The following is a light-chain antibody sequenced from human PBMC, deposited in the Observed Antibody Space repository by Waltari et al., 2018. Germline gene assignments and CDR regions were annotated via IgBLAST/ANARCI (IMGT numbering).Light chain of an antibody. J-gene: IGKJ1*01. CDR3: QQSYSPPPT. V-gene: IGKV1-39*01. CDR1: LSSSRF. CDR2: GAT. Sequence: DIQLTQSPSSLAASVGDRVSITCRTSLSSSRFVNWYHQKPSKAPKRLVHGATSLQSGVPSRFSGSGSGTEFTLTITSLQREDLGTYYCQQSYSPPPTFGQGTKVE.